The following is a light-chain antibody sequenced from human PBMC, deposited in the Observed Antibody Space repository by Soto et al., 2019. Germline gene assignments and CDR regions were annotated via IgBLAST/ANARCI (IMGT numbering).Light chain of an antibody. CDR3: QQYNNWPPWT. CDR1: QSVSSN. V-gene: IGKV3-15*01. Sequence: ERVMTQSPATLSVSPGERATLSCRASQSVSSNLAWNQQKPGQAPRLLIYGASTRATGIPARFSGGGSGTEFTLTISSLQSEDFAVYYCQQYNNWPPWTFGQGTKVEIK. CDR2: GAS. J-gene: IGKJ1*01.